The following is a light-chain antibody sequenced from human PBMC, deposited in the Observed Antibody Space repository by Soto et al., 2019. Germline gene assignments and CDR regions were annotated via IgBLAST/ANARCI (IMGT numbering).Light chain of an antibody. V-gene: IGLV1-51*02. CDR3: GTWDSSLREVV. CDR2: END. CDR1: SSNIENNY. J-gene: IGLJ2*01. Sequence: VLTQPPSVSAAPGQKVTISCSGSSSNIENNYVSWYQQLPGTAPQVLIYENDKRPSGIPDRFSASKSGTSATLGITGLQTGDEADYYCGTWDSSLREVVFGGGTKLTVL.